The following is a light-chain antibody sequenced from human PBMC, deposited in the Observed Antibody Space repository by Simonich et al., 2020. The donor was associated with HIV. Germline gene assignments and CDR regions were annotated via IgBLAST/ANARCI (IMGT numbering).Light chain of an antibody. CDR1: SSDVGGYNY. CDR2: DVS. J-gene: IGLJ3*02. Sequence: QSALTQPASVSGSPGQSITISCTGTSSDVGGYNYVPWYQRHPGKAPKRMIYDVSNRPSGVSNRFSGAKSGNTASLTISGLQAEDEADYYCSSYTSSSTLVFGGGTKLTVL. V-gene: IGLV2-14*03. CDR3: SSYTSSSTLV.